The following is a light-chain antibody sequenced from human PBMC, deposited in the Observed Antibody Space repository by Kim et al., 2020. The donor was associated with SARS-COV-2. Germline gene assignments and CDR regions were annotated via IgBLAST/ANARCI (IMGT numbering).Light chain of an antibody. CDR2: GAS. CDR3: QQYDSAPHT. V-gene: IGKV1-27*01. CDR1: HGISTF. Sequence: DIQMTQSPSSLSASVGDRVTITCRASHGISTFLGWYQQKPGKPPKLLIYGASTLQSGVPSRFSGSGSGTDFTLTITILQPEDVATYCYQQYDSAPHTFGEGTKLEI. J-gene: IGKJ2*01.